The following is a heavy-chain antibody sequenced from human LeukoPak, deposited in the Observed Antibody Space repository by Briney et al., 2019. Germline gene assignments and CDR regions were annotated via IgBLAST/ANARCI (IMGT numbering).Heavy chain of an antibody. Sequence: SVKVSCKVSGYTLTELSMHWVRQAPGQGLEWMGGIIPIFGTANYAQKFQGRVTITADESTSTAYMELSSLRSEDTAVYYCARGLQDYYDSSGYYWNYWGQGTLVTVSS. CDR3: ARGLQDYYDSSGYYWNY. CDR1: GYTLTELS. J-gene: IGHJ4*02. CDR2: IIPIFGTA. D-gene: IGHD3-22*01. V-gene: IGHV1-69*13.